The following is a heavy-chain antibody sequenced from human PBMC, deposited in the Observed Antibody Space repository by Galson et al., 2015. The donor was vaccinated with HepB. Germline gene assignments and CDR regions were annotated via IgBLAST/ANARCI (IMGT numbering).Heavy chain of an antibody. Sequence: SLRLSCAASGFTFDDYTMHWVRQAPGKGLEWVSLISWDGGSTYYADSVKGRFTISRDNSKNSLYLQMNSLRTEDTALYYCATCIAARPGWYFDLWGRGTLVTVSS. CDR3: ATCIAARPGWYFDL. V-gene: IGHV3-43*01. CDR1: GFTFDDYT. J-gene: IGHJ2*01. CDR2: ISWDGGST. D-gene: IGHD6-6*01.